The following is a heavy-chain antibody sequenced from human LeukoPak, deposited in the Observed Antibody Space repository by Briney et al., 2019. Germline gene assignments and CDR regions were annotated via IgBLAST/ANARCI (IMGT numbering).Heavy chain of an antibody. J-gene: IGHJ6*03. Sequence: HGESLQISCKGSGSSFTSYWIGWVRQMPGKGLEWMGIIYPGDSDTRYSPSFQGQVTISADKSISTAYLQWSSLKASDTAMYYCARHITGTTSYYYYYYMDVWGKGTTVTVSS. V-gene: IGHV5-51*01. CDR2: IYPGDSDT. CDR3: ARHITGTTSYYYYYYMDV. D-gene: IGHD1-7*01. CDR1: GSSFTSYW.